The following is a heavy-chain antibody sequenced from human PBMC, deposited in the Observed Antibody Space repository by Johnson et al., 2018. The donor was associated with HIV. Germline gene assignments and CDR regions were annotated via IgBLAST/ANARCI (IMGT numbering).Heavy chain of an antibody. D-gene: IGHD6-13*01. Sequence: VQLVESGGGLVQPGGSLRLSCAASGFTFTTEAMSWVRQAPGKGLEWVSSIDSSVNKTFYSDSVKGRFTISRDNSKNTLYLQMNSLRVEDTAVYFCAKAAGIAAAQGDVFDIWGQGTVVIVSS. CDR2: IDSSVNKT. V-gene: IGHV3-23*04. CDR3: AKAAGIAAAQGDVFDI. J-gene: IGHJ3*02. CDR1: GFTFTTEA.